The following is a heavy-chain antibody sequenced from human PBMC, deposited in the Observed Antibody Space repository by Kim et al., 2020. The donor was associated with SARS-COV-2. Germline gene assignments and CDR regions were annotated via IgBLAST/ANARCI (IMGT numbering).Heavy chain of an antibody. V-gene: IGHV3-23*01. J-gene: IGHJ4*02. CDR3: ASHSSGYLGG. CDR2: ISGSGGST. Sequence: GGSLRLSCAASGFPFRPYAMSWVRQAPGKGPEWVSVISGSGGSTYNANSVKGRFSISRDNSKNTLYLQMNSLRAEDTAIYYCASHSSGYLGGWGQGTLVTVSS. D-gene: IGHD5-12*01. CDR1: GFPFRPYA.